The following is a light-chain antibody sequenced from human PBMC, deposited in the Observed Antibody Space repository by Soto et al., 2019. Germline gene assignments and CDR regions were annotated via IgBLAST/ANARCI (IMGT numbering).Light chain of an antibody. CDR3: CSFAGGATFV. CDR1: SNDIGGYNL. V-gene: IGLV2-23*02. J-gene: IGLJ2*01. CDR2: EAS. Sequence: QSALTQPASVSGSPGQSITISCTGTSNDIGGYNLVSWYQQHPGKAPKLIIFEASERPSGVSDRFSGSRSGNTASLTISSLQTEDEAEYSCCSFAGGATFVFGGGTK.